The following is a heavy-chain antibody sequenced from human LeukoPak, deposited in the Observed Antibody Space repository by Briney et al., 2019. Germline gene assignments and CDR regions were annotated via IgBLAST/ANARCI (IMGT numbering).Heavy chain of an antibody. V-gene: IGHV3-53*01. CDR1: GFTLSGIC. D-gene: IGHD2-8*01. J-gene: IGHJ4*02. CDR2: ICGGGTT. CDR3: ATGVASGGPPMC. Sequence: PGGSLRLSCAASGFTLSGICMSWVRQTPGKGLKWVSVICGGGTTYYADSVKGRFTISRDNSKNTVYLQMNSLRAEDTAVYYCATGVASGGPPMCWGQGTLVTVSS.